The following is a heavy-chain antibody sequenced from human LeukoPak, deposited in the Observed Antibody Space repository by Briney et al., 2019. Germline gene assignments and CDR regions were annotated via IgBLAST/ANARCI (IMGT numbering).Heavy chain of an antibody. V-gene: IGHV4-59*11. CDR3: ARGATRRSFGEDYYYYMDV. CDR1: GGSISSHY. Sequence: SETLSLTCTVSGGSISSHYWSWIRQPPGKGLEWIGYIYYSGSTNYNPSLKSRVTISVDTSKNQFSLKLSSVTAADTAVYYCARGATRRSFGEDYYYYMDVWGKGTTVTVSS. J-gene: IGHJ6*03. CDR2: IYYSGST. D-gene: IGHD3-10*01.